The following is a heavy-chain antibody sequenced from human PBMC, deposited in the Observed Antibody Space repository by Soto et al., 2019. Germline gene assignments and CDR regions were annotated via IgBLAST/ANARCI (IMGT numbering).Heavy chain of an antibody. D-gene: IGHD3-22*01. CDR1: GGSISSGGYY. CDR2: INYSGST. V-gene: IGHV4-30-4*01. J-gene: IGHJ4*02. CDR3: ARARRHDSSGYYPDY. Sequence: QVHLQESGPGLVKPSQTLSLTCTVSGGSISSGGYYWSWIRQPPGKGLEWIGYINYSGSTYQNPSLNSRVTISVDRSKNQFSLKLSSVTAPDTAVYYCARARRHDSSGYYPDYWGQGTLVTVSS.